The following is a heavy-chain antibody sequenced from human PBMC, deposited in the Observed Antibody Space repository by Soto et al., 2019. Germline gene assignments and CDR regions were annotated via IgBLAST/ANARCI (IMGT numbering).Heavy chain of an antibody. J-gene: IGHJ6*02. CDR3: AKYSGSYPVYNGLSL. Sequence: EVQLLESGGGLVQPGGSLRLSCAASGFPFSTSAMNWVRQAPGKGLEWVSIISAGSDAAYYAESVKGRFASSRDNSKNTQYLQMNSLRAEDTAVYYCAKYSGSYPVYNGLSLWGQGTTVTVS. V-gene: IGHV3-23*01. D-gene: IGHD1-26*01. CDR1: GFPFSTSA. CDR2: ISAGSDAA.